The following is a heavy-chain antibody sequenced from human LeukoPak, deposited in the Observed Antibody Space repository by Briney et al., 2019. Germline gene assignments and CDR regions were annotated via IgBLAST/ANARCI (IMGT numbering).Heavy chain of an antibody. J-gene: IGHJ4*02. V-gene: IGHV1-69*04. Sequence: SVKVSCKASGGTFSSYAISWVRQAPGQGLEWMGRIIPILGIANYAQKFQGRVTITADKSTSTAYMELSSLRSEDTAVYYCARDVGGGATRSFDYWGQGTLVTVSS. D-gene: IGHD1-26*01. CDR1: GGTFSSYA. CDR3: ARDVGGGATRSFDY. CDR2: IIPILGIA.